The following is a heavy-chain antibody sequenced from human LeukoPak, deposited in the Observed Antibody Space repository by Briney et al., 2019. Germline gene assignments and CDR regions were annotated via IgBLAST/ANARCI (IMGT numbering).Heavy chain of an antibody. D-gene: IGHD3-10*01. V-gene: IGHV3-23*01. CDR1: GFTFSSYA. Sequence: SGGSLRLSCAASGFTFSSYAMSWVRQAPGKGLEWVSAISGSGGSTYYADSVKGRFTISRDNSKNTLYLQMNSLGAEDTAVYYCAKGGVWFPGGDGMDVWGKGTTVTVSS. J-gene: IGHJ6*04. CDR2: ISGSGGST. CDR3: AKGGVWFPGGDGMDV.